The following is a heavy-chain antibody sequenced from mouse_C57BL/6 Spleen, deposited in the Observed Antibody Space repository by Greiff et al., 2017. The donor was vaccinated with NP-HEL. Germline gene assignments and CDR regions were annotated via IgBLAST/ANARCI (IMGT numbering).Heavy chain of an antibody. D-gene: IGHD2-5*01. J-gene: IGHJ1*03. Sequence: EVKLVESGGGLVKPGGSLKLSCAASGFTFSSYAMSWVRQTPEKRLEWVATISDGGSYTYYPDNVKGRFTISRDNAKNNLYLQMSHLKSEDTAMYDCARDSNYWYFDVWGTGTTVTVSS. V-gene: IGHV5-4*01. CDR1: GFTFSSYA. CDR3: ARDSNYWYFDV. CDR2: ISDGGSYT.